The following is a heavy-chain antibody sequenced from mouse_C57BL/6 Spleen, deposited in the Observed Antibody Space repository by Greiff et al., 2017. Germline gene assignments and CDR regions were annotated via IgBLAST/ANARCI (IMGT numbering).Heavy chain of an antibody. CDR2: IYPGDGDT. D-gene: IGHD2-2*01. Sequence: LVKPGASVKISCKASGYAFSSSWMNWVKQRPGKGLEWLGRIYPGDGDTNYNGKFKGKATLTADRSSSTAYMQLSSLTSEDSAVYFCAPALIYYGYGCIDYWGQGTTLTVSS. V-gene: IGHV1-82*01. CDR1: GYAFSSSW. J-gene: IGHJ2*01. CDR3: APALIYYGYGCIDY.